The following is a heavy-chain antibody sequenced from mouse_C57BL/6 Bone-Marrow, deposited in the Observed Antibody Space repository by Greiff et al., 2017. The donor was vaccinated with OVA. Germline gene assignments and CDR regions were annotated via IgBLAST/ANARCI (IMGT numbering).Heavy chain of an antibody. CDR1: GFTFSSYP. CDR3: ARRAY. CDR2: ISGGGGNT. Sequence: EVQVVESGGGLVKPGGSLKLSCAASGFTFSSYPMSWVRQTPEKRLEWVATISGGGGNTYYPDSVKGRFTISRDNAKNTLYLQMSSLRSEDTALYYCARRAYWGQGTLVTVSA. J-gene: IGHJ3*01. V-gene: IGHV5-9*01.